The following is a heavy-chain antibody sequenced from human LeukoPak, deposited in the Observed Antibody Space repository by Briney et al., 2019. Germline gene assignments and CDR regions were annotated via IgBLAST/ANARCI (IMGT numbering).Heavy chain of an antibody. D-gene: IGHD6-19*01. CDR1: GFTFSRYG. V-gene: IGHV3-48*03. Sequence: GALKLSCAGSGFTFSRYGMNWVRPAPGKGLEGGSYISSGGSTTYYADSVKGRFTISRDNAKNSLYLQMNSLRAEDTAVYYCARASYSSGWYHYWGQGTLVTVSS. CDR3: ARASYSSGWYHY. CDR2: ISSGGSTT. J-gene: IGHJ4*02.